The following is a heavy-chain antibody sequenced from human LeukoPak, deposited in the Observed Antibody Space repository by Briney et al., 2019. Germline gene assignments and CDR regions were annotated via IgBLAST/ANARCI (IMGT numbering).Heavy chain of an antibody. V-gene: IGHV3-15*01. J-gene: IGHJ4*02. D-gene: IGHD2-2*01. CDR1: GFTFSNAW. CDR2: IKSKTDGGTT. Sequence: PGGSLRLSCAASGFTFSNAWMSWVRQAPGKGLEWVGRIKSKTDGGTTDYAAPVKGRFTISRDDSKNTLYLQMDSLKTEDTAVYYCTTDAFALLSTSLVVPAEDEASIDYWGQGTLVTVSS. CDR3: TTDAFALLSTSLVVPAEDEASIDY.